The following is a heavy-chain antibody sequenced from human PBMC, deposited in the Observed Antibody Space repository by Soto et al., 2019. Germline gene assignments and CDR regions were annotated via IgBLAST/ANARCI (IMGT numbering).Heavy chain of an antibody. V-gene: IGHV4-39*01. CDR2: IYYSGST. D-gene: IGHD2-15*01. CDR1: GGSISSSSYY. Sequence: QLQLQESGPGLVKPSATLSLTCTVSGGSISSSSYYWGWIRQPPGKGLEWIGSIYYSGSTYYNPSLKSRVTISVDTSKNQFSLKLSSVTAADTAVYYCARLGCSGGSCYSPPYYYYYYMDVWGKGTTVTVSS. CDR3: ARLGCSGGSCYSPPYYYYYYMDV. J-gene: IGHJ6*03.